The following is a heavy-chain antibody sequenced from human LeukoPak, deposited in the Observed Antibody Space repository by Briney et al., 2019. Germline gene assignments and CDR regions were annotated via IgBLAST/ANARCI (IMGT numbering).Heavy chain of an antibody. J-gene: IGHJ5*02. CDR1: GGSITSSNW. Sequence: SGTLSLTCAVSGGSITSSNWWSWVRQPPGKGLEWIGEIYHSGSTNYNPSLKSRVTMSVDNSKNQFSLKLTSVTAADTAVYYCARLFRSITMVRGVNNWFDPWGQGTLVTVSS. CDR2: IYHSGST. V-gene: IGHV4-4*02. D-gene: IGHD3-10*01. CDR3: ARLFRSITMVRGVNNWFDP.